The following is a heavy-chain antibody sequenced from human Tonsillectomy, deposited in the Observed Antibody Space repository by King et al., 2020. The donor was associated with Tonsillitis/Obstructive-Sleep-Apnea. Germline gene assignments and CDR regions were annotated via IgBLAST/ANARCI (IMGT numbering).Heavy chain of an antibody. CDR1: GFTFSHYG. D-gene: IGHD2-2*01. V-gene: IGHV3-30*03. Sequence: VQLVESGGGVVQPGRSLRLSCAASGFTFSHYGMYWVRQAPGKGLEWVAVISYDGGNKHYADSVKGRFTISRDNSKNTLYLQMNSLRAEDTAVYYCATKSNAMAGYWGQGTLVTVSS. CDR2: ISYDGGNK. J-gene: IGHJ4*02. CDR3: ATKSNAMAGY.